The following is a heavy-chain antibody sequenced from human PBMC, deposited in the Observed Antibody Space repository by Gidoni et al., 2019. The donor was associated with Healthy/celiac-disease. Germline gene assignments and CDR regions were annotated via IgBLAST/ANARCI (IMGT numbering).Heavy chain of an antibody. V-gene: IGHV4-34*01. CDR2: INHSGST. D-gene: IGHD2-2*01. J-gene: IGHJ5*02. Sequence: QVQLQQWGAGLLKPSETLSLTCAVYGGSFSGYYWSWIRQPPGKGLEWIGEINHSGSTNYNPSLKSRVTISVDTSKNQFSLKLSSVTAADTAVYYCARYPIKRGRRNWFDPWGQGTLVTVSS. CDR3: ARYPIKRGRRNWFDP. CDR1: GGSFSGYY.